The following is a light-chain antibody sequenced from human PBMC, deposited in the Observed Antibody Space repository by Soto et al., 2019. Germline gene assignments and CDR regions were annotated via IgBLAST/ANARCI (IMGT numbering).Light chain of an antibody. V-gene: IGLV2-8*01. CDR2: DVT. Sequence: QSALTQPASVSGSPGQSLTISCTGTSIDIAPYNYVSWYQQHPGKAPKLIIFDVTKRPSGVPDRFSGSKSGNTASLTISGLQNEDEADYYCCSFAGSNRWVFGGGTKLTVL. J-gene: IGLJ3*02. CDR1: SIDIAPYNY. CDR3: CSFAGSNRWV.